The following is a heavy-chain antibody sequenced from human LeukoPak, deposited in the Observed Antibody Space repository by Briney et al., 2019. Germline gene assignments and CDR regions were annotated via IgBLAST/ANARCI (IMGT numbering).Heavy chain of an antibody. V-gene: IGHV3-7*04. D-gene: IGHD6-6*01. CDR1: GFTLSNYW. Sequence: GGSLRLSCAASGFTLSNYWMNWARQAPGEGLEWVANIKQDGSEKYYVDSVKGRFTISRDNAKNSLYLQMNSLRAEDTAVYYCARGSNSAFDYWGQGTLVTVSS. CDR3: ARGSNSAFDY. J-gene: IGHJ4*02. CDR2: IKQDGSEK.